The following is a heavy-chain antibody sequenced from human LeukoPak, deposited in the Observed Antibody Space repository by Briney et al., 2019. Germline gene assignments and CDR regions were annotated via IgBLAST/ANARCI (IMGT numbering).Heavy chain of an antibody. J-gene: IGHJ4*02. V-gene: IGHV1-2*02. D-gene: IGHD3-22*01. CDR3: ARDRRYYYDSSGYYESAALDY. Sequence: WASVKVSCKASGYTFTGYYMHWVRQAPGQGLEWMGWINPNSGGTNYAQKFQGRVTMTRDTSISTAYMELSRLRSDDTAVYYCARDRRYYYDSSGYYESAALDYWGQGTLVTVSS. CDR2: INPNSGGT. CDR1: GYTFTGYY.